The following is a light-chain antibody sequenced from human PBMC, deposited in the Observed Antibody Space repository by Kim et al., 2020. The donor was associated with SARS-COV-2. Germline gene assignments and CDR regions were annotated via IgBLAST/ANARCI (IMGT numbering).Light chain of an antibody. Sequence: CVSRGERATHSCRASQSVSSYLAWYPQNPGQAPGLLIYGAAARARGIPARFSGSGSGKEFTLTISSLQYEDFAVYYCQEYNNWWTFGQGAKVDIK. CDR1: QSVSSY. CDR2: GAA. CDR3: QEYNNWWT. V-gene: IGKV3-15*01. J-gene: IGKJ1*01.